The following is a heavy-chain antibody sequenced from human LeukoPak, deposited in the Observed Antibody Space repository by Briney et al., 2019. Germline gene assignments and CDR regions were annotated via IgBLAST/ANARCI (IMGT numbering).Heavy chain of an antibody. CDR2: ISSSSSYI. V-gene: IGHV3-21*04. Sequence: PGGSLRLSCAASGFTFSSYSMNWVRQAPGKGLEWVSSISSSSSYIYYADSVKGRFTISRDNAKNSLYLQMNSLRAEDTAVYYCANGYYYDSSGQTQLYYYYGMDVWGQGTTVTVSS. J-gene: IGHJ6*02. CDR3: ANGYYYDSSGQTQLYYYYGMDV. D-gene: IGHD3-22*01. CDR1: GFTFSSYS.